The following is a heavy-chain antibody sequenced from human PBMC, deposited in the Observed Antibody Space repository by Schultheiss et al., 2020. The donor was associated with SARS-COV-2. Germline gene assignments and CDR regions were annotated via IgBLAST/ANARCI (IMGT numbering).Heavy chain of an antibody. D-gene: IGHD2-2*01. V-gene: IGHV4-30-4*01. J-gene: IGHJ6*02. CDR1: GGSISSGDYY. Sequence: SETLSLTCTVSGGSISSGDYYWSWIRQPPGKGLEWIGYIYYSGSTYYNPSLKSRVTISVDTSKNQFSLKLSSVTAADTAVYYCARGGYCSSTSCYEPYYYYGMDVWGQGTTVTVSS. CDR2: IYYSGST. CDR3: ARGGYCSSTSCYEPYYYYGMDV.